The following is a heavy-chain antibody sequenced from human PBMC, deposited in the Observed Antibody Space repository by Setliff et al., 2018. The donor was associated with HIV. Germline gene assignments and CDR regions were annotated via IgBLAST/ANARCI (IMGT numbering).Heavy chain of an antibody. V-gene: IGHV3-21*01. J-gene: IGHJ4*02. CDR3: ARERLRFLEWLPLDY. D-gene: IGHD3-3*01. CDR2: ISSSGSYI. CDR1: GFAFDNYC. Sequence: PGGSLRLSCAASGFAFDNYCMTWVRQAPGRGLEWVSSISSSGSYIYYADSVKGRFAISRDNAKNTLYLQMNSLRAEDTAVYYCARERLRFLEWLPLDYWGQGTLVTVSS.